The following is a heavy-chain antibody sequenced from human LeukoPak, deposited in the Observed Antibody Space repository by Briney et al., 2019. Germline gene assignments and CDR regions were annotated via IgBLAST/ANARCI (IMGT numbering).Heavy chain of an antibody. Sequence: SETLSLTCAVYGGSFSGYYWSWIRQPPGKGLEWIGVINHSGSTNYNPSLKSRVTISVDTSKNQFSLKLSSVTAADTAVYYCARRRAARPYYFDYWGQGTLVTVSS. J-gene: IGHJ4*02. V-gene: IGHV4-34*01. D-gene: IGHD6-6*01. CDR3: ARRRAARPYYFDY. CDR1: GGSFSGYY. CDR2: INHSGST.